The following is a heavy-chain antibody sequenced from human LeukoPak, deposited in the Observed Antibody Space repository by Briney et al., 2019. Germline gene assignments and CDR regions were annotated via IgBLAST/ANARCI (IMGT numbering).Heavy chain of an antibody. CDR3: ARVGGYCSSTSCYVSYYYYYMDV. D-gene: IGHD2-2*01. V-gene: IGHV1-2*06. Sequence: ASVKVSCKASGYTFTGYYMHWVRQAPGQGLEWMGRINPKSGSTNYAQKFQGRVTMTRDTSISTAYMELSRLRSDDTAVYYCARVGGYCSSTSCYVSYYYYYMDVWGKGTTVTISS. CDR2: INPKSGST. J-gene: IGHJ6*03. CDR1: GYTFTGYY.